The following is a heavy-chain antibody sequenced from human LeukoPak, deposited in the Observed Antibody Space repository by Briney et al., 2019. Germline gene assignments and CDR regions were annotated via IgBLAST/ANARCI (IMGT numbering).Heavy chain of an antibody. V-gene: IGHV4-31*03. D-gene: IGHD3-9*01. CDR1: GGSISSGGYY. Sequence: SETLSLTCIVSGGSISSGGYYWSWIRQHPGKGPEWIGYIYYSGSTYYNPSLKSRVTISVDTSKNQFSLKLSSVTAADTAVYYCARGPHYDILTGYNWYFDLWGRGTLVTVSS. CDR2: IYYSGST. J-gene: IGHJ2*01. CDR3: ARGPHYDILTGYNWYFDL.